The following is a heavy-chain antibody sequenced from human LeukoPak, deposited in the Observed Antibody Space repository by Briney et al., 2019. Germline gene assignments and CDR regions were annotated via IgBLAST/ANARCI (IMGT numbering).Heavy chain of an antibody. CDR1: GDSVSSNSAA. CDR2: TYYRSKWYN. Sequence: SQTLSLTCAISGDSVSSNSAAWNWIRQSPSRGLEWLGRTYYRSKWYNDYAVSVKSRITINPDTSKNQFSLQLNSVTPEDTAVYYCASDMVVPAAKTTSRWFDPWGQGTLVPVSS. CDR3: ASDMVVPAAKTTSRWFDP. V-gene: IGHV6-1*01. J-gene: IGHJ5*02. D-gene: IGHD2-2*01.